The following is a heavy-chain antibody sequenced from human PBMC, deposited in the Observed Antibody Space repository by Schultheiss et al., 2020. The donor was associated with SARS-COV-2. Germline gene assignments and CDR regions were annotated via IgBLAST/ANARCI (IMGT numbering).Heavy chain of an antibody. CDR1: GGSISSGSYY. D-gene: IGHD1-26*01. CDR2: IYYSGST. V-gene: IGHV4-61*01. J-gene: IGHJ4*02. Sequence: SETLSLTCAVSGGSISSGSYYWSWIRQPPGKGLEWIGYIYYSGSTNYNPSLKSRVTISVDTSKNQFSLKLSSVTAADTAVYYCARERGGATTLALGYWGQGTLVTVSS. CDR3: ARERGGATTLALGY.